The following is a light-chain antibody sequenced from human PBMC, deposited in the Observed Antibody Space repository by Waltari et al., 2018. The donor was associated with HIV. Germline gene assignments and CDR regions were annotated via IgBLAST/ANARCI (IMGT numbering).Light chain of an antibody. CDR2: DAN. CDR1: ARDLGSNY. Sequence: QSALTQPASVSGSLGQSITISCIRVARDLGSNYFSWYQHHPDRAPKLVIYDANSRPSDIDFRFSGSKSGNTASLTISDLQAEDEADYYCSSYMSGSTLLFGGGTKVTVL. V-gene: IGLV2-14*01. CDR3: SSYMSGSTLL. J-gene: IGLJ3*02.